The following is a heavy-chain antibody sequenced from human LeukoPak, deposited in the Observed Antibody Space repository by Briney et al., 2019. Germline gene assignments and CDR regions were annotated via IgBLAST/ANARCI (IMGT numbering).Heavy chain of an antibody. CDR2: ISSSSSTI. CDR3: ARVVSIAAGDY. CDR1: GFTFSSYW. D-gene: IGHD6-6*01. V-gene: IGHV3-48*01. Sequence: HPGGSLRLSCAASGFTFSSYWMSWARQAPGKGLEWVSYISSSSSTIYYADSVKGRFTISRDNAKNSLYLQMNSLRAEDTAVYYCARVVSIAAGDYWGQGTLVTVSS. J-gene: IGHJ4*02.